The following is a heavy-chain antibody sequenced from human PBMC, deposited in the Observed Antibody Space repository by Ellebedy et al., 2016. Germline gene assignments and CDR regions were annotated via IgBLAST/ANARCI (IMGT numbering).Heavy chain of an antibody. Sequence: SLKISCAASGFTFDDYAMHWVRQAPGKGLEWVSGISWNSGYIGYADSVKGRFTISRDNAKNTLYLQMNSLRAEDTAVYYCAKDDCSGGSCTLYYGMDVWGQGTTVTVSS. J-gene: IGHJ6*02. CDR2: ISWNSGYI. CDR1: GFTFDDYA. CDR3: AKDDCSGGSCTLYYGMDV. D-gene: IGHD2-15*01. V-gene: IGHV3-9*01.